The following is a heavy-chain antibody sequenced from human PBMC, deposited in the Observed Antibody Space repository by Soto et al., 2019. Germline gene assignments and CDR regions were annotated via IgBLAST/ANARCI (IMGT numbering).Heavy chain of an antibody. CDR1: GYTFTGYY. V-gene: IGHV1-2*04. J-gene: IGHJ6*03. CDR2: INPNSGGT. Sequence: ASVKVSCKASGYTFTGYYMHWVRQAPGQGLEWMGWINPNSGGTNYAQKFQGWVTMTRDTSISTAYMELSRLRSDDTAVYYCARGEYSSSSYYYYYMDVWGKGTTVTVSS. D-gene: IGHD6-6*01. CDR3: ARGEYSSSSYYYYYMDV.